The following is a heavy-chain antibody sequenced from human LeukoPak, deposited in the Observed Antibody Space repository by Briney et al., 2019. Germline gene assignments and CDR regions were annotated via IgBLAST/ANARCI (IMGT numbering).Heavy chain of an antibody. Sequence: GGSLRLSCAASGFTFSSYAMHWVRQAPGKGLEWVSSISSSSSYIYYADSVKGRFTISRDNAKNSLYLQMNSLRAEDTAVYYCARGITMVRGVIRAYFDYWGQGTLVTVSS. CDR3: ARGITMVRGVIRAYFDY. CDR1: GFTFSSYA. V-gene: IGHV3-21*01. CDR2: ISSSSSYI. J-gene: IGHJ4*02. D-gene: IGHD3-10*01.